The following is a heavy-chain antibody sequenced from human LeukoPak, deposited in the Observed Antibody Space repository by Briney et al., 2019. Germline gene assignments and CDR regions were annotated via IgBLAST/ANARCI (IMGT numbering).Heavy chain of an antibody. Sequence: KPSETLSLTCTVSGGSISSYYWSWIRKPPGKGLEWIGYIYYSGNTNYNPSLKSRLTISVDTSKNQFSLKLSSVTAADTAVYYCARESRRDGYKFDYWGQGTLVTVSS. CDR3: ARESRRDGYKFDY. CDR2: IYYSGNT. J-gene: IGHJ4*02. D-gene: IGHD5-24*01. CDR1: GGSISSYY. V-gene: IGHV4-59*01.